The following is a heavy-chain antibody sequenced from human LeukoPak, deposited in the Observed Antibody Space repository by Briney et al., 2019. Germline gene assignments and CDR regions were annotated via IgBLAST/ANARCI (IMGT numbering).Heavy chain of an antibody. D-gene: IGHD3-16*01. CDR2: ISGSGGST. V-gene: IGHV3-23*01. CDR3: AKDREGEFDY. Sequence: ETLSLTCAVSGGSISSSNWWSWVRQPPGKGLEWVSAISGSGGSTYYADSVKGRFTISRDNSKNTLYLQMNSLRAEDTAVYYCAKDREGEFDYWGQGTLVTVSS. J-gene: IGHJ4*02. CDR1: GGSISSSN.